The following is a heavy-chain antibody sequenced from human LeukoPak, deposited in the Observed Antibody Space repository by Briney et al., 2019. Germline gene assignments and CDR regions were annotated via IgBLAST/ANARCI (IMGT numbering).Heavy chain of an antibody. CDR1: GGSFSDYY. J-gene: IGHJ5*02. CDR3: ARGSRRFDP. Sequence: SETLSLACAVYGGSFSDYYWSWIRQSPGKGLEWIGEINHTGSTKYNPSLKSRVTISVDTSKNQFSLKLSSMTAADTAIYYCARGSRRFDPWGQGNLVTVSS. V-gene: IGHV4-34*01. CDR2: INHTGST.